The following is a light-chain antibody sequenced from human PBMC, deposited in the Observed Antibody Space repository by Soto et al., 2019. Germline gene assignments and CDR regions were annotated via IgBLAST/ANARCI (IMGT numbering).Light chain of an antibody. CDR1: QDISTW. CDR2: DAS. J-gene: IGKJ3*01. CDR3: QHRV. Sequence: DIQMTQAPATLSASVGYRVTITCRASQDISTWLAWYQQRPGKAPHLLIYDASRLQSGVQSRLSGSGSGTEFTLTVSSLQPDDFATYYCQHRVFGPGTTVDIK. V-gene: IGKV1-5*01.